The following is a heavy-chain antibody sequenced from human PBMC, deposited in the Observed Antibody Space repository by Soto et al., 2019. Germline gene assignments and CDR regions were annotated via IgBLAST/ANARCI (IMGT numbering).Heavy chain of an antibody. D-gene: IGHD6-13*01. CDR2: ISGSGGRT. V-gene: IGHV3-23*01. Sequence: GGSLRLSCAASGFTFSSYAMSWVRQAPGKGLEWVSAISGSGGRTYYADSVKGRFTISRDNSKNTQYLQMNSLRAEDTAVYYCAKNGYSSSWPSVYWGQGTLVTVSS. CDR3: AKNGYSSSWPSVY. CDR1: GFTFSSYA. J-gene: IGHJ4*02.